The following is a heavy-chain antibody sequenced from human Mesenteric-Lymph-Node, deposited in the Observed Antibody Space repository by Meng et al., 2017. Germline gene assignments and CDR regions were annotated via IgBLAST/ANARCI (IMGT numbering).Heavy chain of an antibody. CDR1: GFTFSSYA. J-gene: IGHJ2*01. D-gene: IGHD4-17*01. CDR2: ISGSGGST. CDR3: ARDLDYGDYVLPWYFDL. Sequence: GESLKISCAASGFTFSSYAMSWVRQAPGKGLEWVSAISGSGGSTYYADSVKGRFTISRDNSKNTLYLQMNSLRAEDTAVYYCARDLDYGDYVLPWYFDLWDRGTLVTVSS. V-gene: IGHV3-23*01.